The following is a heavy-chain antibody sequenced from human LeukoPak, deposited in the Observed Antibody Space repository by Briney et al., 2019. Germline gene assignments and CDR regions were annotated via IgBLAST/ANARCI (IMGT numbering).Heavy chain of an antibody. Sequence: GGCLSLSCAACGFTFSSYSMNWVRQAPGKGLEWVSSISSSRSYIYFAGSVKGRFTISRDNAKNSLYLQMNSLRAEDTAVYYCARRGYCSGGSCYSVDYYYYMDVWGKGTTVTVSS. J-gene: IGHJ6*03. CDR3: ARRGYCSGGSCYSVDYYYYMDV. CDR1: GFTFSSYS. V-gene: IGHV3-21*01. CDR2: ISSSRSYI. D-gene: IGHD2-15*01.